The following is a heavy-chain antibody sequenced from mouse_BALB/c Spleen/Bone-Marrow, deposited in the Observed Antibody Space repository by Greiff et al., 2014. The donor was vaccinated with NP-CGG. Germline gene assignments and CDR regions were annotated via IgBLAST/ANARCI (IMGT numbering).Heavy chain of an antibody. Sequence: QVQLQQSGSVLVRPGASVKLSCKASGYTFTNSRIHWAKQRPGQGLEWIGEIHPNSGNTNYNGKFKGKATLTVDTSSSTAYVDLSGLTSEDSAVYYCARHHRFAYYFDYWGQGTTLTVSS. V-gene: IGHV1S130*01. CDR3: ARHHRFAYYFDY. CDR2: IHPNSGNT. J-gene: IGHJ2*01. CDR1: GYTFTNSR.